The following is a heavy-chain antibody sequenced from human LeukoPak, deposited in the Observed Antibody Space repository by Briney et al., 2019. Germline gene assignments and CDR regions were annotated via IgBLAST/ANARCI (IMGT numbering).Heavy chain of an antibody. D-gene: IGHD2-15*01. CDR3: AKDPATDIVVVVAASTGGY. V-gene: IGHV3-23*01. Sequence: GGSLRLSCAASGFTFSSYAMGWVRQAPGKGLEWVSAISGSGGSTYYADSVKGRFTISRDNSKNTLYLQMNSLRAEDTAVYYCAKDPATDIVVVVAASTGGYWGQGTLVTVSS. CDR2: ISGSGGST. J-gene: IGHJ4*02. CDR1: GFTFSSYA.